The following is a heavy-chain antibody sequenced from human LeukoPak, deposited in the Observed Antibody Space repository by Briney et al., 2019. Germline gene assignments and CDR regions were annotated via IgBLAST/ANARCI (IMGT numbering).Heavy chain of an antibody. CDR2: ISGSGGST. J-gene: IGHJ3*02. V-gene: IGHV3-23*01. D-gene: IGHD4-23*01. Sequence: GGSLRLSCAASGFTFSSYAMSWVRQAPGKGLEWVSAISGSGGSTYYADSVKGRFTISRDNSKNTLYLQMNSLRAEDTAVYYCAKLGITVVTPYDAFDIWGQGTMVTVSS. CDR3: AKLGITVVTPYDAFDI. CDR1: GFTFSSYA.